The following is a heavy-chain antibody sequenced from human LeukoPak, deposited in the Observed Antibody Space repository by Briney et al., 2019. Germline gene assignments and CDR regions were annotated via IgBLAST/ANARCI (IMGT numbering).Heavy chain of an antibody. J-gene: IGHJ4*02. Sequence: SQTLSLTCTVSGGSIGSGGYYWSWIRQHPGKGLEWIGYIYYSGSTYYNPSLKSRVTISVDTSKNQYSLKLSSVTAADTAVYYCARGRGAMVTGGYYFDYWGQGTLVTVSS. D-gene: IGHD5-18*01. V-gene: IGHV4-31*03. CDR3: ARGRGAMVTGGYYFDY. CDR2: IYYSGST. CDR1: GGSIGSGGYY.